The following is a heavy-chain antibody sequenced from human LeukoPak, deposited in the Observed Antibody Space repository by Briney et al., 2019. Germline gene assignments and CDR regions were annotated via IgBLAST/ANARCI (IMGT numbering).Heavy chain of an antibody. D-gene: IGHD2-15*01. V-gene: IGHV4-59*01. J-gene: IGHJ4*02. CDR1: GGSISSYY. Sequence: SETLSHTCTVSGGSISSYYWSWIRQPPGKGLEWIGYIYYSGSTNYNPSLKSRVTISVDTSKNQFSLKLSSVTAADTAVYYCARVGSYYFDYWGQGTLVTVSS. CDR3: ARVGSYYFDY. CDR2: IYYSGST.